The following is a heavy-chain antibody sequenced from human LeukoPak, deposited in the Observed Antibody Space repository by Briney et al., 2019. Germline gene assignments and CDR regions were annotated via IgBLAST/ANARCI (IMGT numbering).Heavy chain of an antibody. CDR1: GSTFSSYS. V-gene: IGHV3-21*01. J-gene: IGHJ4*02. CDR3: ARGIRYFDWYFDY. Sequence: GGSLRLSCAASGSTFSSYSMNWVRQAPGKGLEWVSSISSSSSYIYYADSVKGRFTISRDNAKNSLYLQMNSLRAEDTAVYYCARGIRYFDWYFDYWGQGTLVTVSS. D-gene: IGHD3-9*01. CDR2: ISSSSSYI.